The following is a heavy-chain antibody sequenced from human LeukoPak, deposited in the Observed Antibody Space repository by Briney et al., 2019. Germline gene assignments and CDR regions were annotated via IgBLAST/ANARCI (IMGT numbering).Heavy chain of an antibody. J-gene: IGHJ4*02. CDR2: IYYSGST. CDR3: ARQRRPGYSYGPFDY. Sequence: SETLSLTCTVSGGSISSYYWSWIRQPPGKGLEWIGYIYYSGSTNYNPSPKSRVTISVDTSKNQFSLKLSSVTAADTAVYYCARQRRPGYSYGPFDYWGQGTLVTVSS. CDR1: GGSISSYY. V-gene: IGHV4-59*08. D-gene: IGHD5-18*01.